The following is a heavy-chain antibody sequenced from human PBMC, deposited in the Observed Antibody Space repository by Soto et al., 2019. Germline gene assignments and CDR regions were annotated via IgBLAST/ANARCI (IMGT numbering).Heavy chain of an antibody. CDR1: GFTVSSNY. CDR3: ARVRMSTSGYDYGMDV. Sequence: EVQLVESGGGLVQPGGSLRLSCAASGFTVSSNYMSWVRQAPGKGLEWVSVIYSGGSTYYADSVKGRFTISRHNSKNTLYLQMNSLRAEDTAVYYCARVRMSTSGYDYGMDVWGQGPTVTVSS. CDR2: IYSGGST. V-gene: IGHV3-53*04. D-gene: IGHD3-3*01. J-gene: IGHJ6*02.